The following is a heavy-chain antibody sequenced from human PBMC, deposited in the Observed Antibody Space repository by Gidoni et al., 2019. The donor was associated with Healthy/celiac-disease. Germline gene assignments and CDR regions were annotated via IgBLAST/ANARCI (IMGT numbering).Heavy chain of an antibody. CDR3: AKDPRYGDFDY. CDR2: ISGSGGST. Sequence: EVQLLESGGGLVQPGGSLSLCCAASGFHVSSYAMSWVRQALGKGLEWVSAISGSGGSTYYADSGKGRFTISRDNSKNTLYLQMNSLRAEDTAVYYCAKDPRYGDFDYWGQGTLVTVSS. V-gene: IGHV3-23*01. CDR1: GFHVSSYA. J-gene: IGHJ4*02. D-gene: IGHD4-17*01.